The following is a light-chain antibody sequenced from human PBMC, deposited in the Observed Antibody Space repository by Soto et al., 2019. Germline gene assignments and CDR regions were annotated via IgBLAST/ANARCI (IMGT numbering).Light chain of an antibody. CDR2: HDS. CDR3: QQYNSYTIT. CDR1: QSISRW. V-gene: IGKV1-5*01. Sequence: DIQMTQSPSTLSASVGDRVTITCGASQSISRWLAWYQQKPGKAPRLLIYHDSSLESGVPSRLSGSGYGTELTITISSMKQDDFETYLCQQYNSYTITFGHGTRLEIK. J-gene: IGKJ5*01.